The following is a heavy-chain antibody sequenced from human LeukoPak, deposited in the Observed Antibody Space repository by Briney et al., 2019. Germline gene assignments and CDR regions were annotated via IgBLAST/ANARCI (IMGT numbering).Heavy chain of an antibody. Sequence: GGSLRLSCAASGFTFSSYWMSWVRQAPGKGLEWVANMNQDGREKYYVDSVKGRFTISRDNAKNSLYLQMNSLRAEDTAVYFCARGDKFSGDYWGQGTLVTVFS. V-gene: IGHV3-7*04. CDR2: MNQDGREK. D-gene: IGHD2-15*01. CDR1: GFTFSSYW. CDR3: ARGDKFSGDY. J-gene: IGHJ4*02.